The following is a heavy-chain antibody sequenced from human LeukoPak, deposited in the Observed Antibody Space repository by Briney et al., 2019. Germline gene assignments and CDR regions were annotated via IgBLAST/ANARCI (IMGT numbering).Heavy chain of an antibody. V-gene: IGHV3-23*01. D-gene: IGHD3-22*01. CDR1: GFTISSYW. CDR3: AKRPNYYDSSGSGYYFDY. CDR2: ISGSGGST. Sequence: GGSLRLSCAASGFTISSYWMSWVRQAPGKGLEWVSAISGSGGSTYYADSVKGRFTISRDNSKNTLYLQMNSLRAEDTAVYYCAKRPNYYDSSGSGYYFDYWGQGTLVTVSS. J-gene: IGHJ4*02.